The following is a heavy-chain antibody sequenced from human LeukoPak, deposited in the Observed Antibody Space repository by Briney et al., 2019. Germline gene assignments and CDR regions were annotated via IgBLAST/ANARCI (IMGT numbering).Heavy chain of an antibody. CDR3: AADDYYGSGSLDY. D-gene: IGHD3-10*01. J-gene: IGHJ4*02. CDR2: IVVGSGNT. CDR1: GFTFTSSA. Sequence: SVKVSCKASGFTFTSSAMQWVRHARGQRLEWIGWIVVGSGNTNYAQKFQERVTITRDMSTSTAYMELSSLRSEDTAVYYCAADDYYGSGSLDYWGQGTLVTVSS. V-gene: IGHV1-58*02.